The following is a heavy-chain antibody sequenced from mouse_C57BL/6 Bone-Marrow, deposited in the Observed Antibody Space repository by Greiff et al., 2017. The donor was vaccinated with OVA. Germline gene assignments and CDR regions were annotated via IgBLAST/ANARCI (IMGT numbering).Heavy chain of an antibody. V-gene: IGHV3-6*01. Sequence: EVKLMESGPGLVKPSQSLSLTCSVTGYSITSGYYWNWIRQFPGNKLEWMGYISYDGSNNYNPSLKNRISITRDTSKNQFFLKLNSVTTEDTATYYCASPAQATSWFAYWGQGTLVTVSA. CDR1: GYSITSGYY. J-gene: IGHJ3*01. CDR2: ISYDGSN. CDR3: ASPAQATSWFAY. D-gene: IGHD3-2*02.